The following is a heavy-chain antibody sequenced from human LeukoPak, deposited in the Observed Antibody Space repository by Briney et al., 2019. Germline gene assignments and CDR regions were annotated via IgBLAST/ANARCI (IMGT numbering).Heavy chain of an antibody. CDR2: IIPIFGTA. Sequence: ASVKVSCKASGGSFSSYAINWVRQAPGQGLEWMGGIIPIFGTANYAQKFQDRVTITAVESMSTVYMELRSLRSEDTAVYYCARGWLAETTVVTPYNYWGQGTLVTVSS. CDR3: ARGWLAETTVVTPYNY. J-gene: IGHJ4*02. V-gene: IGHV1-69*13. D-gene: IGHD4-23*01. CDR1: GGSFSSYA.